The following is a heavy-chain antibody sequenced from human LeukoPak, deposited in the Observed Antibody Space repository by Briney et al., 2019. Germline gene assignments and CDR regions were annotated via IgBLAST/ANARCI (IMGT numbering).Heavy chain of an antibody. CDR3: ARGGSKTFDF. V-gene: IGHV3-11*01. J-gene: IGHJ4*02. CDR2: IYSSDI. CDR1: GFTFSDYY. Sequence: GGSLRLSCAASGFTFSDYYMSWIRQAPGKGPEWVSTIYSSDIKYADSVKGRFTISRDNAKNSLYLQMDSLRVEDTAVYYCARGGSKTFDFWGQGTLVTVSS.